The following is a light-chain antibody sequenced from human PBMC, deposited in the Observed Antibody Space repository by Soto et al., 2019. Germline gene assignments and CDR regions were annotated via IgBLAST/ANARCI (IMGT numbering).Light chain of an antibody. J-gene: IGKJ4*01. CDR3: QQRSNWPPVLT. V-gene: IGKV3-11*01. CDR2: GAS. CDR1: QSVSSH. Sequence: EIVLTQSPASLSLSPGERATLSCRASQSVSSHLAWFQQRPGQAPRLLIYGASNRATGIPARFGGSGSGTNFTLTISSREPEDFAVYYCQQRSNWPPVLTFGGGTKVEIK.